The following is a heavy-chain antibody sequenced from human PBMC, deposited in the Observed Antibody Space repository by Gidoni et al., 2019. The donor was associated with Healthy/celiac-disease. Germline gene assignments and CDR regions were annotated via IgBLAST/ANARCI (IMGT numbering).Heavy chain of an antibody. V-gene: IGHV3-49*05. CDR3: TRCGGYCSGGIDY. J-gene: IGHJ4*02. D-gene: IGHD2-15*01. CDR2: IRSKAYGGTT. Sequence: EVQLVESGGGVVKPGRSLRLSCTASGFTVGDYAMSWFRQAPGKGLEWVGFIRSKAYGGTTEYAASVKGRFTISRDDSKSIAYLQMNSLKTEDTAVYYCTRCGGYCSGGIDYWGQGPLVTVSS. CDR1: GFTVGDYA.